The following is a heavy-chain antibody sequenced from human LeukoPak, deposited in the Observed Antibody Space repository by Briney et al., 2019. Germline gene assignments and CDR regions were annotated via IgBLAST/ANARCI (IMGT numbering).Heavy chain of an antibody. J-gene: IGHJ5*02. CDR3: ATDGAGFDT. V-gene: IGHV3-11*01. CDR2: INIGGTDT. CDR1: GFTFNDYY. Sequence: GGSLRLSCAASGFTFNDYYMSWISQAPGKGLEWLSYINIGGTDTHYADSVKGRFTISRDNAKKSLYLEMNNLRAEDTAVYYCATDGAGFDTWGQGVLVTVSS.